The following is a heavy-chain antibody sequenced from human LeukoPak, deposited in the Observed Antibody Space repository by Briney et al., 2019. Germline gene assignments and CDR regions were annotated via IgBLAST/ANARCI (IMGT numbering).Heavy chain of an antibody. CDR1: GFTFSDYY. V-gene: IGHV3-11*01. CDR2: ISPSGTSI. CDR3: ARSWITAPPGGY. Sequence: GGSLRLSCAAFGFTFSDYYMNWIRQAPGKGLEWVSYISPSGTSIYYADSVKGRFTISRDNAKNSLYLQMNSLRAEDTAVYYCARSWITAPPGGYWGQGTLVTVSS. D-gene: IGHD3-16*01. J-gene: IGHJ4*02.